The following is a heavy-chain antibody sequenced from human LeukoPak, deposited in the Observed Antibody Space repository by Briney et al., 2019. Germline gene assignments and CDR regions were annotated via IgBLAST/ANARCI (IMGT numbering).Heavy chain of an antibody. Sequence: SETLSLTCTVTGGSISSHCWSWIRQPPRKGLEWIGYVYYTGSANYNPSLKSRVTISLDTSKSQFSLKLSSVTAADTAVYYCARTFSESYYYYGMDVWGQGTTVTVSS. J-gene: IGHJ6*02. V-gene: IGHV4-59*11. CDR3: ARTFSESYYYYGMDV. CDR1: GGSISSHC. CDR2: VYYTGSA. D-gene: IGHD1-26*01.